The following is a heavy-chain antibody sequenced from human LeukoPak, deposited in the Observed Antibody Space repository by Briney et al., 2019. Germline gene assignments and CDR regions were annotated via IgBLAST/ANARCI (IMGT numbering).Heavy chain of an antibody. D-gene: IGHD4-23*01. J-gene: IGHJ4*02. CDR1: GFTFGSYT. CDR2: ISTIRSAI. Sequence: SGGSLRLSCAASGFTFGSYTMNLVRQAPVKWLQWVSYISTIRSAIYYADSVKGRFIISRDNARNSLYLQMNSLRDDDTAVYSCARDNSGGNSGMDYWGQGTLVAVSP. V-gene: IGHV3-48*02. CDR3: ARDNSGGNSGMDY.